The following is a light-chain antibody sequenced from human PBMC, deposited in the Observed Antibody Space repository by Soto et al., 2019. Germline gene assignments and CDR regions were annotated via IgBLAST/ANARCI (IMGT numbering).Light chain of an antibody. CDR1: SSNIATNY. J-gene: IGLJ3*02. V-gene: IGLV1-51*01. CDR2: DDN. CDR3: GTWDTSLSAGV. Sequence: QSVLTQPPSVSAAPGQRVTISCSGSSSNIATNYVSWYQHLPGAAPRLLICDDNKRPSGIPDHFSGSKYGTSATLDITGLQTGDEADYYCGTWDTSLSAGVFGGGTKLTVL.